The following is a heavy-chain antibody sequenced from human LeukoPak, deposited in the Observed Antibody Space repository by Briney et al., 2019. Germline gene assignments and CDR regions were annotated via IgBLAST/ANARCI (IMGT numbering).Heavy chain of an antibody. V-gene: IGHV1-69*13. D-gene: IGHD6-19*01. CDR3: ARGGSSGWGTVNFDY. CDR1: GGTFSSYA. J-gene: IGHJ4*02. Sequence: GASVKVSCKASGGTFSSYAISWVRQAPGQGLEWMGGIIPIFGTANYAQKFQGRVTTTADESTSTAYMELGSLRSEDTAVYYCARGGSSGWGTVNFDYWGQGTLVTVSS. CDR2: IIPIFGTA.